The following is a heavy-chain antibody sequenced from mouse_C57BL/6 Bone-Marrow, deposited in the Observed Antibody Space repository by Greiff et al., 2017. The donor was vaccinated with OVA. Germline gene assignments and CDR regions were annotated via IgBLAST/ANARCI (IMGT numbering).Heavy chain of an antibody. J-gene: IGHJ2*01. CDR1: GYAFSSSW. D-gene: IGHD1-1*01. CDR3: ASYYYGSSYERNFDY. V-gene: IGHV1-82*01. Sequence: QVQLQQSGPELVKPGASVKISCKASGYAFSSSWMNWVKQRPGKGLEWIGRIYPGDGDTNYNGKFKGKATLTADKSSSTAYMQLSSLTSEDSAVYFCASYYYGSSYERNFDYWGQGTTLTVSS. CDR2: IYPGDGDT.